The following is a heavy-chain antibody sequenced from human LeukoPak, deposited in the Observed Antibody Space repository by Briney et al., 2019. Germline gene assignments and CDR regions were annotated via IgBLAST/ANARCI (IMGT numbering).Heavy chain of an antibody. CDR1: GGSISSGSYY. D-gene: IGHD6-13*01. CDR2: IYTSGST. J-gene: IGHJ6*03. CDR3: ARAPSQIYTTWYQNAYYYMDV. Sequence: PSQTLSLTCTVSGGSISSGSYYWSWIRQPAGKGLEWIGRIYTSGSTNYNPSLKSRVTMSVDTSKNQFSLKLSSVTAADTAMYFCARAPSQIYTTWYQNAYYYMDVWGKGTTVTVSS. V-gene: IGHV4-61*02.